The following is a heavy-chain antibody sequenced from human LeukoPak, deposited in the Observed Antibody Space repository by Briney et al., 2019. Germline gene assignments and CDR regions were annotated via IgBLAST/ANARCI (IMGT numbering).Heavy chain of an antibody. J-gene: IGHJ4*02. D-gene: IGHD2-2*01. CDR3: ARDPKSQLLLDY. V-gene: IGHV1-2*02. Sequence: ASVKVSFKSSGFTFTEEYIHWVRQAPGQGLEWMGWINPYSGAMNYAQKFQGRVTLTRDTSISTAYMELSRLTSGDTAVYYCARDPKSQLLLDYWGQGTLVTVSS. CDR2: INPYSGAM. CDR1: GFTFTEEY.